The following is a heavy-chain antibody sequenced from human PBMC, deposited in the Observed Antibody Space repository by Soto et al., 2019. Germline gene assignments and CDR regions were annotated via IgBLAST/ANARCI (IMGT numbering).Heavy chain of an antibody. J-gene: IGHJ4*02. V-gene: IGHV1-8*01. CDR1: GYSFTDYD. CDR3: KRAPLGIIVAPDF. CDR2: MNPGNNKH. D-gene: IGHD5-12*01. Sequence: ASVKVSCKTSGYSFTDYDIHWVRQAAGQGLEKMEWMNPGNNKHIYTQKYRGRVTVCNDTSITKNNKEKNSMTSEDTDEKKKKRAPLGIIVAPDFCGQGTLVTVSS.